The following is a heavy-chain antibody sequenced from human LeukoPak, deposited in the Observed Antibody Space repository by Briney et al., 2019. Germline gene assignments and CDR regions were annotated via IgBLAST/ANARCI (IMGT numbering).Heavy chain of an antibody. Sequence: SETLSLTCTVSGGSITSYYWIWIRQPPGKGLEWIGYIYYSGSTNYNPSLKSRVTISVDTSRNQFSLKLTSVTAADTAVYYCARDTHGHWFDPWGQGTLVTVFS. CDR2: IYYSGST. CDR3: ARDTHGHWFDP. CDR1: GGSITSYY. D-gene: IGHD5-24*01. V-gene: IGHV4-59*01. J-gene: IGHJ5*02.